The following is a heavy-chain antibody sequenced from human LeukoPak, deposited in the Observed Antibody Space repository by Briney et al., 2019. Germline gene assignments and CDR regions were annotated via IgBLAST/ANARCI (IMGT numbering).Heavy chain of an antibody. CDR2: IYYSEDT. CDR3: ARGAYTYDFDY. D-gene: IGHD2-2*02. J-gene: IGHJ4*02. CDR1: GGSVSSGNYD. Sequence: SETLSLTCTVSGGSVSSGNYDWRWIRQPPGKGLEWIGYIYYSEDTNYNPSLKSRVTISADTSKNQLSLKLSSVTAADTAVYYCARGAYTYDFDYWGQGTLVTVSS. V-gene: IGHV4-61*01.